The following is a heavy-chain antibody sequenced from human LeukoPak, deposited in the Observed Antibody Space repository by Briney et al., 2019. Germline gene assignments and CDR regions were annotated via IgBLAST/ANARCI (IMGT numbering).Heavy chain of an antibody. Sequence: RPSETLSLTCTVSGGSISSSSYYWGWIRQPPGKGLEWIGSIYYSGSTYYNPSLKSRVTISIDTSKNQFSLKLSSETAADTAVYYCARCPTTVTNGWFDPWGQGTLVTVSS. D-gene: IGHD4-17*01. CDR1: GGSISSSSYY. CDR3: ARCPTTVTNGWFDP. J-gene: IGHJ5*02. CDR2: IYYSGST. V-gene: IGHV4-39*01.